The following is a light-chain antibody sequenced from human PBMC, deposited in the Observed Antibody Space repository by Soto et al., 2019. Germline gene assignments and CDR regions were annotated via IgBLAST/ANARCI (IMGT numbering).Light chain of an antibody. Sequence: QSALTQPASVSGSPGQSITISCIGTSSDVGAYDLVSWYQQHPGTAPRLIIYENIRRPSTIASRFSGSKSGNMASLTISGLRAEDEANYHCCSYAGNRIFIFGGGTKLTVL. CDR2: ENI. CDR1: SSDVGAYDL. V-gene: IGLV2-23*01. CDR3: CSYAGNRIFI. J-gene: IGLJ2*01.